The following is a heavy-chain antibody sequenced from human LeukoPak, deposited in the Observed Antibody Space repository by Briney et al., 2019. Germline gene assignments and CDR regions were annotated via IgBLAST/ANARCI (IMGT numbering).Heavy chain of an antibody. V-gene: IGHV3-11*04. CDR3: ARGLRAAAGRSPSY. CDR2: ISSSGSTI. CDR1: GFNFSDYY. D-gene: IGHD6-13*01. J-gene: IGHJ4*02. Sequence: GGSLRVSCAASGFNFSDYYMSWIRPAPGKGMEWVSYISSSGSTIYYADSVKSRFTISRDNAKNSLYLQMNSLRAEDTAVYYCARGLRAAAGRSPSYWGQGTLVTVSS.